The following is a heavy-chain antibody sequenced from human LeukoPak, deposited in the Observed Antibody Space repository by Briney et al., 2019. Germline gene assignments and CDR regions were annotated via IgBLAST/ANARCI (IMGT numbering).Heavy chain of an antibody. V-gene: IGHV3-30*02. D-gene: IGHD6-19*01. CDR1: GFTFSSYG. CDR2: IRYDGSNK. Sequence: PGGSLRLSCAASGFTFSSYGIHWVRQAPGKGLEWVAFIRYDGSNKYHADSVKGRFTISRDNSKNTLYLQMNSLRAEDTALYYCAKDKEQWYSSGWPDYWGQGTLVTVSS. J-gene: IGHJ4*02. CDR3: AKDKEQWYSSGWPDY.